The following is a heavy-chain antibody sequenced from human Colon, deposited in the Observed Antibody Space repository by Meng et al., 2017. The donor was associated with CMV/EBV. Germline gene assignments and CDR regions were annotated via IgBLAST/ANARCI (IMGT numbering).Heavy chain of an antibody. D-gene: IGHD2-15*01. CDR3: AREGYPGGSEFGP. Sequence: VSCFSFSTSTYYWAWIRQPPGRGLEWIGSIYFRGSTYYNPSLKSRVAMSLDTSKSQFSLNLTSMTAADTAMYYCAREGYPGGSEFGPWGQGILVTVSS. CDR1: CFSFSTSTYY. V-gene: IGHV4-39*07. CDR2: IYFRGST. J-gene: IGHJ5*02.